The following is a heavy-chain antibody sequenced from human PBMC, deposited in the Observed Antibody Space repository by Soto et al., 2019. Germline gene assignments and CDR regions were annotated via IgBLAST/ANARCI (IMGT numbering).Heavy chain of an antibody. CDR3: ARGRGGSYGGNSAHFDI. D-gene: IGHD4-17*01. CDR1: GFTFSGFG. V-gene: IGHV3-33*01. CDR2: IWYDGSKK. J-gene: IGHJ3*02. Sequence: QVQLVESGGGVVQPGTSLRLSCEASGFTFSGFGMHWVRQAPGKGLEWVAVIWYDGSKKYYADCVKGRFTISRDNSKNALYLQMNSLRAEDTALYYCARGRGGSYGGNSAHFDIWGQGTLVTVSS.